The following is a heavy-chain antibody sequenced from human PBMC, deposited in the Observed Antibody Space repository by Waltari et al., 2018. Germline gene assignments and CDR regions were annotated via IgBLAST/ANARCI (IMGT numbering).Heavy chain of an antibody. V-gene: IGHV4-34*01. D-gene: IGHD6-6*01. Sequence: QVQLQQWGAGLLKPSETLSLTCAVYGGSFSGYYWSWIRQPPGKGLEWIGEIHHMGITNFNPSPKTRLTIPVETSTNQFSLKLSSVTASDTAVYYCARAHRASIAARLFDYWGQGTLVTVSS. J-gene: IGHJ4*02. CDR2: IHHMGIT. CDR1: GGSFSGYY. CDR3: ARAHRASIAARLFDY.